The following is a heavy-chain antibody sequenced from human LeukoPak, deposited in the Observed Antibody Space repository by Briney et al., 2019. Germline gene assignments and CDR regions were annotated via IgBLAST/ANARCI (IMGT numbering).Heavy chain of an antibody. J-gene: IGHJ4*02. CDR3: ARPPPSWYGY. CDR1: GGSFSGYY. Sequence: PSETLSLTCAVYGGSFSGYYWSWIRQPPGKGLEWIGEINHSGSTNYNPSLKSRVTISVDTSKNQFSLKLSSVTAADTAVYYCARPPPSWYGYWGQGTLVTVSS. D-gene: IGHD6-13*01. V-gene: IGHV4-34*01. CDR2: INHSGST.